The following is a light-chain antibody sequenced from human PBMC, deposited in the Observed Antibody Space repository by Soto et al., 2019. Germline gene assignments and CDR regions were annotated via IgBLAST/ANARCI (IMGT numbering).Light chain of an antibody. J-gene: IGKJ3*01. CDR2: AAS. Sequence: DIQMTQSPSSLSASVGDRVTITCRASQGISNYLAWYQQKPGQVPKLLIYAASTLQSGVPSRFSGSGSGTYFTLTISSLQPEDVGSYYCQKYNSGPPVTFGPGTKVDIK. CDR1: QGISNY. V-gene: IGKV1-27*01. CDR3: QKYNSGPPVT.